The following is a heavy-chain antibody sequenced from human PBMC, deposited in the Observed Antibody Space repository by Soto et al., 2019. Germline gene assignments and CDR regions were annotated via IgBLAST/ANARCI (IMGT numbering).Heavy chain of an antibody. CDR2: ISGSGGST. CDR1: GFTFSNYA. V-gene: IGHV3-23*01. J-gene: IGHJ4*02. Sequence: EVQLLESGGGLVQPGGSLNLPCEASGFTFSNYAVTWVRQAPGKGLEWVSTISGSGGSTYYADSVKGRFTISRDNSKNTLYLQMNSLRAEDTAVYYCAKDQGSSWYEIDYWGQGTLVTVSS. D-gene: IGHD6-13*01. CDR3: AKDQGSSWYEIDY.